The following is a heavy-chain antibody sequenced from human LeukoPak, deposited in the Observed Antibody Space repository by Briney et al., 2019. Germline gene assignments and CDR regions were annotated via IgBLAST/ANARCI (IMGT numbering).Heavy chain of an antibody. V-gene: IGHV1-69*13. CDR3: ARVVVITTEAFDI. CDR2: IIPIFGTA. Sequence: SVKVSCKASGGTFSSYAISWVRQAPGQGLEWMGGIIPIFGTANYAQKFQGRVTITADESTSTAYMELSSLRSEDTAVYHCARVVVITTEAFDIWGQGTMVTVSS. J-gene: IGHJ3*02. D-gene: IGHD3-22*01. CDR1: GGTFSSYA.